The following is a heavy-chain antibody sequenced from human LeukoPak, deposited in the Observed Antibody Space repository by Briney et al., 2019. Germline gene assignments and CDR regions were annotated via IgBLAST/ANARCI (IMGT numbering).Heavy chain of an antibody. Sequence: SETLSLTCTVSGGSISSYYWSWIRQPAGKGLEWIGRIYTSGNTNYNPSLKSRVTMSLDTSKNQFSLRLSSVTAADTAVYYCARQMNTVTADYWGQGTLVTVSS. CDR2: IYTSGNT. J-gene: IGHJ4*02. CDR3: ARQMNTVTADY. V-gene: IGHV4-4*07. CDR1: GGSISSYY. D-gene: IGHD4-17*01.